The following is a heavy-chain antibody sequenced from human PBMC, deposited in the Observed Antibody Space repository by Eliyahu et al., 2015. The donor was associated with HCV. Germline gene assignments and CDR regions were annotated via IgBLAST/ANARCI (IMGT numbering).Heavy chain of an antibody. CDR2: IYSGGST. D-gene: IGHD6-6*01. V-gene: IGHV3-53*02. Sequence: EVQLVETGGGLIQPGGSLRLSCEASGFIVSSSYMSWVRQAPGKGLEWVSIIYSGGSTFYADSVKGRFTISRDNSKNMLYLQMNSLRAEDTAVYYCATGWVLAALDYWGQGTLVTVSS. CDR1: GFIVSSSY. CDR3: ATGWVLAALDY. J-gene: IGHJ4*02.